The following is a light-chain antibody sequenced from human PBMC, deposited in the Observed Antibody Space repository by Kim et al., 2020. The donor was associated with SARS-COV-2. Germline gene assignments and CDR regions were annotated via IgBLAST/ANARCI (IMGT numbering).Light chain of an antibody. CDR2: GAS. V-gene: IGKV3-15*01. CDR1: QSVSSN. J-gene: IGKJ4*01. Sequence: EIVMTQSPATLSVSPGERATLSCRASQSVSSNLAWYQQKPGQAPRLLIYGASTRATGIPARFSGSGSGTEFTLTISSLQSEDFAVYYCQQYNNWLAQPQTFGGGTKVEIK. CDR3: QQYNNWLAQPQT.